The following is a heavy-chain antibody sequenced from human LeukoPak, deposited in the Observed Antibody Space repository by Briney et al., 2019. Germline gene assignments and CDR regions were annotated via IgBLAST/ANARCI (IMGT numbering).Heavy chain of an antibody. V-gene: IGHV4-59*01. CDR3: ARVGTHPPRAFDI. Sequence: SETLSLTCTVSGGSISSYYWSWIRQPPGKGLEWIGYIYYSGSTNYNPSLKSRVTISVDTSKNQFSLKLSSVTAADTAVYYCARVGTHPPRAFDIWGQGTMVTVSS. D-gene: IGHD4-23*01. CDR2: IYYSGST. J-gene: IGHJ3*02. CDR1: GGSISSYY.